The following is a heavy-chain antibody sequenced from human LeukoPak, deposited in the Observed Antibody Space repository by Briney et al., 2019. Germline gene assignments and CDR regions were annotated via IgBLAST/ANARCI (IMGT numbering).Heavy chain of an antibody. J-gene: IGHJ1*01. CDR3: ARGRRSGSYADRWEFQH. CDR1: GFTFSSYA. CDR2: ISYDGSNK. Sequence: PGGSLRLSCAASGFTFSSYAMHWVRQAPGKGLEWVAVISYDGSNKYYADSVKGRFTISRDNSKNTLYLQMNSLRAEDTAVYYCARGRRSGSYADRWEFQHWGQGTLVTVSS. V-gene: IGHV3-30-3*01. D-gene: IGHD1-26*01.